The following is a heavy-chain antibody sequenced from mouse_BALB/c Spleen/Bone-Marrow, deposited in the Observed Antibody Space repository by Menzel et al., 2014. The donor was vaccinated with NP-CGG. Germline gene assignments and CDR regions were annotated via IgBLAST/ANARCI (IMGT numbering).Heavy chain of an antibody. J-gene: IGHJ3*01. Sequence: VQLQQSGAELVRPGASVTLSCKASGYTFTDYEMHWLKQTPVHGLEWIGAIDPETGGTAYNQKFKGRATLTTDKSSSTTYMELSSQTSEDSAVYYCTRLDSSDYGAYWGQGTLVTVSA. CDR2: IDPETGGT. V-gene: IGHV1-15*01. CDR3: TRLDSSDYGAY. CDR1: GYTFTDYE. D-gene: IGHD3-2*01.